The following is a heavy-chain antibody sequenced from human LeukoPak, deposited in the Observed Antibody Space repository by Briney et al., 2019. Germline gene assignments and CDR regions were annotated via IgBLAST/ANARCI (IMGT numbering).Heavy chain of an antibody. CDR3: ARTDPDYYDSSGTRSYYFGY. CDR2: IYYSGST. Sequence: PSETLTRTSTEPAGSIPSSSLYWACIRQPPGKGLEWIGRIYYSGSTYYNPSLKSRVTISVDTSKNQFSLNLSSVTAADTDVYYCARTDPDYYDSSGTRSYYFGYWGAGILVTVSS. D-gene: IGHD3-22*01. J-gene: IGHJ4*02. CDR1: AGSIPSSSLY. V-gene: IGHV4-39*01.